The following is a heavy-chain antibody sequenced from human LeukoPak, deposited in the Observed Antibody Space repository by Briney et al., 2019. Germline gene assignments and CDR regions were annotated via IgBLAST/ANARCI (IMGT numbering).Heavy chain of an antibody. Sequence: PGGSLRLSCAASGFTFSSYDMHWVRHATGKGLEWISLFGTAGDTYYPGCVKARLPLSRQNAKNSLYLQMNSLRAGDTAVYYCARASGWYYFDNWGQGTLVSVSS. CDR3: ARASGWYYFDN. CDR2: FGTAGDT. CDR1: GFTFSSYD. J-gene: IGHJ4*02. D-gene: IGHD6-19*01. V-gene: IGHV3-13*04.